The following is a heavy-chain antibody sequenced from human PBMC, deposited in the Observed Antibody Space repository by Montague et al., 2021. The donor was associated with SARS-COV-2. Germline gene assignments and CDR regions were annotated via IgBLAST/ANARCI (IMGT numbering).Heavy chain of an antibody. V-gene: IGHV4-59*08. CDR2: IYYSGST. CDR1: GGSISSYY. Sequence: SETLSLTCTVSGGSISSYYWSWIRQPPGKGLEWIGYIYYSGSTNYNPSLKSRVTISVDTSKNQFSLKLSSVTAADTAVYYCARLWGSDIVLMVYAIKGWFDPWGQGTLVTVPS. D-gene: IGHD2-8*01. J-gene: IGHJ5*02. CDR3: ARLWGSDIVLMVYAIKGWFDP.